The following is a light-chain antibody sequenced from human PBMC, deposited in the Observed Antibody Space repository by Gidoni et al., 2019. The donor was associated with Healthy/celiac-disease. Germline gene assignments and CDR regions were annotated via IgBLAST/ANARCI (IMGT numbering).Light chain of an antibody. Sequence: DIVMTQSPDSLAVSLGERATINCKSSQSVLYSSNNKNYLAWYQQKPGQPPKLLIYWASTRESGVPDRFSCSGSGPDFTLTISSLQAEDVAVYYCQQYYSTPPTFGQGTKVEIK. V-gene: IGKV4-1*01. J-gene: IGKJ1*01. CDR3: QQYYSTPPT. CDR2: WAS. CDR1: QSVLYSSNNKNY.